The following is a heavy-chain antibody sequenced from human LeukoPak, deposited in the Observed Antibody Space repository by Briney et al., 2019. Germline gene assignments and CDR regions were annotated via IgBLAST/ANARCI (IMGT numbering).Heavy chain of an antibody. J-gene: IGHJ4*02. CDR1: GFTFSDYW. CDR2: IKQDGSER. CDR3: ARRGNLARAFFDY. Sequence: GGSLRLSCAASGFTFSDYWMTWVRQAPGRGLEWVANIKQDGSERYYVDSVKGRFSIFRDNGKDSLYLQMNSLRAEDTAIYFCARRGNLARAFFDYWGQGTLVIVSS. V-gene: IGHV3-7*01. D-gene: IGHD1-14*01.